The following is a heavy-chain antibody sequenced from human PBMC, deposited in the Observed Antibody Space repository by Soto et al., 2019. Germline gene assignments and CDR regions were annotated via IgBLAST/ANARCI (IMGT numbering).Heavy chain of an antibody. V-gene: IGHV3-21*01. J-gene: IGHJ4*02. CDR2: ISSSSSYI. CDR1: GFTFSSYS. D-gene: IGHD2-15*01. CDR3: ASLVVVAATEDY. Sequence: GGSLRLSCAASGFTFSSYSMNWVRQAPGKGLEWVSSISSSSSYIYYADSVKGRFTISSDNAKNSLYLQMNSLRAEDTAVYYCASLVVVAATEDYWGQGTLVTVSS.